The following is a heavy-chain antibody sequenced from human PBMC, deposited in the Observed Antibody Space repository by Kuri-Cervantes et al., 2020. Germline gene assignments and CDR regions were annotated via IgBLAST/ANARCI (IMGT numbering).Heavy chain of an antibody. CDR3: ARDKYGSGLFGMDV. CDR2: IYYSGST. Sequence: ESLKISCTVSGGSISSYYWSWIRQPPGKGLEWIGYIYYSGSTNYNPSLKSRVTISVDTSKNQFSLKLSSVTAADTAVYYCARDKYGSGLFGMDVWGQGTTVTVSS. D-gene: IGHD3-10*01. CDR1: GGSISSYY. V-gene: IGHV4-59*12. J-gene: IGHJ6*02.